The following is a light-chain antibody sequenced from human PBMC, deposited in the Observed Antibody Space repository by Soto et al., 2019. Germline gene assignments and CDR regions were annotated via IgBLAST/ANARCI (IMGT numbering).Light chain of an antibody. V-gene: IGKV1-27*01. CDR2: AAS. J-gene: IGKJ2*01. CDR3: QKYNSAPNT. CDR1: QDISNY. Sequence: DIQMTQSPSSLSASVGDRVTITCRAHQDISNYLAWYQQKPGKVPELLIYAASTLRTGVQSRFSGSGSGTVFTLTNNNLQPEDVATYYCQKYNSAPNTFGRGTRLEIK.